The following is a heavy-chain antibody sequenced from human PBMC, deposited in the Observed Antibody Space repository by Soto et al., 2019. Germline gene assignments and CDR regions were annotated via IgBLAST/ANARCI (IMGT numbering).Heavy chain of an antibody. V-gene: IGHV1-2*02. D-gene: IGHD6-19*01. CDR3: VRGGPVAGPTSSEAYHPFDF. Sequence: ASVKVSCKTSGYTFSDHYTHWVRQAPGQGLEWMGWINPNSGGTGYAEKFQGRVTMTRDTSISTAYMEQNRLISDDTAVYYCVRGGPVAGPTSSEAYHPFDFWGQGTLVTV. CDR2: INPNSGGT. J-gene: IGHJ4*02. CDR1: GYTFSDHY.